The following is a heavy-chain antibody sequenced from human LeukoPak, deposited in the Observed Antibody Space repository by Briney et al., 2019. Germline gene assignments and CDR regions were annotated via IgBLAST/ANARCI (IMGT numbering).Heavy chain of an antibody. J-gene: IGHJ4*02. D-gene: IGHD3-9*01. CDR2: ISYDGSNK. Sequence: GGSLRLSCAASGFTFSSYAMHWVRQAPGKGLEWVAVISYDGSNKYYADSVKGRFTISRDNAKNSLYLQMNSLRAEDTAVYYCARGYFDWSIDYWGQGTLVTVSS. CDR3: ARGYFDWSIDY. V-gene: IGHV3-30*04. CDR1: GFTFSSYA.